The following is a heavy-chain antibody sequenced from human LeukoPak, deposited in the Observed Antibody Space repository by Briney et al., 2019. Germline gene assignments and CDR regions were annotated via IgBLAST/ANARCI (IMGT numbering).Heavy chain of an antibody. CDR2: IISSGSTI. CDR1: GFTFSDYY. D-gene: IGHD5-12*01. CDR3: ARGAVATPTVY. V-gene: IGHV3-11*01. J-gene: IGHJ4*02. Sequence: GGSLRLSCAASGFTFSDYYMSWIRQAPGKGLEWVSYIISSGSTIYYADSVKGRFTISRDNDKNSLYLQMNSLRAEDTAVYYCARGAVATPTVYWGQGTLVTVSS.